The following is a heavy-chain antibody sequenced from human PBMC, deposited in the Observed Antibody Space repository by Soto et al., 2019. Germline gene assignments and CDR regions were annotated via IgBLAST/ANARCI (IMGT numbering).Heavy chain of an antibody. CDR3: AKGLQPITMIVVVITNWFDP. CDR2: ISYDGSNK. J-gene: IGHJ5*02. Sequence: GGSLRLSCAASGFTFSSYGMHWVRQAPGKGLEWVAVISYDGSNKYYADSVKGRFTISRDNSKNTLYLQMNSLRAEDTAVYYCAKGLQPITMIVVVITNWFDPWGQGTLVTVSS. V-gene: IGHV3-30*18. D-gene: IGHD3-22*01. CDR1: GFTFSSYG.